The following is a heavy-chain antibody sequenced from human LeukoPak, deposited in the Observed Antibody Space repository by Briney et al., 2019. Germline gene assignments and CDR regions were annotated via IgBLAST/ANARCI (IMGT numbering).Heavy chain of an antibody. D-gene: IGHD3-22*01. J-gene: IGHJ4*02. Sequence: GGSLRLSCAASGFTFSTYTMNWVRQAPGKGLEWVSSITTSSSYIYYADSVKGRFTISRDNAKNSLYLQMNSLRAEDTAVYYCARHVVALGFDYWGQGTLVTVSS. CDR3: ARHVVALGFDY. CDR1: GFTFSTYT. CDR2: ITTSSSYI. V-gene: IGHV3-21*01.